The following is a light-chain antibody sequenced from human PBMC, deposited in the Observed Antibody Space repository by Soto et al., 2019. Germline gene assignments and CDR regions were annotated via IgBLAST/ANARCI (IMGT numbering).Light chain of an antibody. Sequence: SYELTQPPSVSVAPGKTARITCGGNNIASKSVHWYQQKPGQAPLLVIYYDSDRPSGIPERLSGSNSGNTATLTISRVEAGDEADYYCQVWDSSSDHMVFGGGTKLTVL. CDR1: NIASKS. V-gene: IGLV3-21*04. CDR2: YDS. J-gene: IGLJ2*01. CDR3: QVWDSSSDHMV.